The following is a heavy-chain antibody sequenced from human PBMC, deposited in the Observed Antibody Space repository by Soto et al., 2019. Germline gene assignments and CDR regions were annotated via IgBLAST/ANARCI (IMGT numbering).Heavy chain of an antibody. J-gene: IGHJ4*02. CDR3: ARAPKVSGSAQTRPDF. Sequence: PSETLSLTCSIYSGSFSGYYWRWKRQPPGKGLEWIGEFSQTGNTNYSPSLKSRVSISIDTSKKQFSLNLASVSAADTAVYYCARAPKVSGSAQTRPDFSGQGPLVTLSS. CDR2: FSQTGNT. D-gene: IGHD6-25*01. CDR1: SGSFSGYY. V-gene: IGHV4-34*01.